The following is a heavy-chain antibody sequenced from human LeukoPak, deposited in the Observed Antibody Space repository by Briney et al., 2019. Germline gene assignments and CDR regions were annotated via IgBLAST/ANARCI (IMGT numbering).Heavy chain of an antibody. V-gene: IGHV3-7*01. Sequence: PGTSLRLSCAASGFTFSSYWMRWVRQAPGKGPEWVANIKEDGSEKYYVDSVKGRFTISRDNAKNSLFLQMNSLRVEDTAVYYCARQFHFWSGGFDYWGQGALVTVSS. CDR1: GFTFSSYW. J-gene: IGHJ4*02. D-gene: IGHD3-3*02. CDR2: IKEDGSEK. CDR3: ARQFHFWSGGFDY.